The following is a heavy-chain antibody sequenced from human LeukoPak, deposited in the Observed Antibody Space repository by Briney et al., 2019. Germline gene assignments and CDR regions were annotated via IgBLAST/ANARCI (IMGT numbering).Heavy chain of an antibody. D-gene: IGHD4/OR15-4a*01. CDR1: GFTFSSYA. J-gene: IGHJ3*02. CDR2: ISGSGGST. Sequence: PGRSLRLSCAASGFTFSSYAMSWVRQAPGKGLEWVSAISGSGGSTYYADSVKGRFTISRDNSKNTLYLQMNNLRAEDTAVYYCAKGGDYGDAFDIWGQGTMVTVSS. CDR3: AKGGDYGDAFDI. V-gene: IGHV3-23*01.